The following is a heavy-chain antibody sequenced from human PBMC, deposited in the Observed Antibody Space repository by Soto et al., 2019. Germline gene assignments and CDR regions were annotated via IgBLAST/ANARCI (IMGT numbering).Heavy chain of an antibody. CDR1: GFTFSSYA. CDR2: ISGSGGST. J-gene: IGHJ4*02. V-gene: IGHV3-23*01. D-gene: IGHD3-9*01. Sequence: GGSLRLSCAASGFTFSSYAMSWVRQAPGKGLEWVSAISGSGGSTYYADSVKGRFTISRDNSKNTLYLQMNSLRAEDTAVYYCAKTYDILTGYYVSYYFDYWGQGTLVTVSS. CDR3: AKTYDILTGYYVSYYFDY.